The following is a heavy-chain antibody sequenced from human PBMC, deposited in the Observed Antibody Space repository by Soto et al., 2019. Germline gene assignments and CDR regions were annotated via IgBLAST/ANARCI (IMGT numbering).Heavy chain of an antibody. Sequence: GGSLRLSCAASGFTFSSYAMHWVRQAPGKGLEWVAVISYDGSNKYYADSVKGRFTISRDNSKNTLYLQMNSLRAEDTAVYYCARDYITMILVVITPHYYGMVVWGQGTTVTVSS. V-gene: IGHV3-30-3*01. CDR1: GFTFSSYA. D-gene: IGHD3-22*01. J-gene: IGHJ6*02. CDR2: ISYDGSNK. CDR3: ARDYITMILVVITPHYYGMVV.